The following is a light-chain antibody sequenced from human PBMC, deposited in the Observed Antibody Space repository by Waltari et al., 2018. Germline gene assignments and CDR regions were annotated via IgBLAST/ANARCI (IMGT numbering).Light chain of an antibody. CDR2: SNA. Sequence: QSVVTQSPSASGAPGQRVTISCSGSNSNIGSSTVNWYQKVPGTAPRLLIYSNAHRPSGVPDRFSASKSGTAASLAISGLQSEDEADYYCATWDARLTAVVFGGGTKVTVL. V-gene: IGLV1-44*01. CDR1: NSNIGSST. CDR3: ATWDARLTAVV. J-gene: IGLJ2*01.